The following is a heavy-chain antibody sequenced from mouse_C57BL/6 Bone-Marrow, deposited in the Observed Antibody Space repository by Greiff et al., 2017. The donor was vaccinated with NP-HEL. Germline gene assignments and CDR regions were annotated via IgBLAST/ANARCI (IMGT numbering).Heavy chain of an antibody. CDR3: TRERLPLRRDY. CDR2: IDPETGGT. CDR1: GYTFTDYE. D-gene: IGHD2-4*01. J-gene: IGHJ2*01. Sequence: QVQLQQSGAELVRPGASVTLSCKASGYTFTDYEMHWVKQTPVHGLEWIGAIDPETGGTAYNQKFKGKAILTAYKSSSTAYMELRSLTSEDSAVYYCTRERLPLRRDYWGQGTTLTVSS. V-gene: IGHV1-15*01.